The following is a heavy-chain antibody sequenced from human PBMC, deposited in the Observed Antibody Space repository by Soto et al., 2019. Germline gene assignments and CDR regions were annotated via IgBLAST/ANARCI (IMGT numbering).Heavy chain of an antibody. CDR3: ARRRYQYGDYYYYYGMDV. J-gene: IGHJ6*02. CDR2: IYYSGST. CDR1: GGSISSGDYY. V-gene: IGHV4-30-4*01. D-gene: IGHD4-17*01. Sequence: PSETLSLTCTVSGGSISSGDYYWSWIRQPPGKGLEWIGYIYYSGSTYYNPSLKSRVTISVDTSKNQFSLKLSSVTAADTAVYYCARRRYQYGDYYYYYGMDVWGQGTTVTVS.